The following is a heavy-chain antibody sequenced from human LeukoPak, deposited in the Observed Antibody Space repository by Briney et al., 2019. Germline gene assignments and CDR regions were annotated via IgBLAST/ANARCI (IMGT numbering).Heavy chain of an antibody. Sequence: GGSLRLSCAASGFTFSSYAMSWVRQAPGKGLEWVSAISGSGGSTYYADSVKGRFTISRDNSKNTLYLQMNSLRAEDTAVYYCAKGGVDYYDSSGYEGAHDYWGQGTLVTVSS. CDR1: GFTFSSYA. J-gene: IGHJ4*02. CDR3: AKGGVDYYDSSGYEGAHDY. D-gene: IGHD3-22*01. CDR2: ISGSGGST. V-gene: IGHV3-23*01.